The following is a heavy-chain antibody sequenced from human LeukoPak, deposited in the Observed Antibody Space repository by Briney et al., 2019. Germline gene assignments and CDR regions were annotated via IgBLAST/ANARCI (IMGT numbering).Heavy chain of an antibody. D-gene: IGHD6-19*01. V-gene: IGHV1-2*06. J-gene: IGHJ5*02. CDR2: INPNSGGT. Sequence: ASVKVSCKASGYTFTGYYMHWVRQAPGQGLEWMGRINPNSGGTDYAQKFQGRVTMTRDTSINTAYMELSRLRSDDTAVYYCARGAPIRVAVAATFDPWGQGTLVTVPS. CDR1: GYTFTGYY. CDR3: ARGAPIRVAVAATFDP.